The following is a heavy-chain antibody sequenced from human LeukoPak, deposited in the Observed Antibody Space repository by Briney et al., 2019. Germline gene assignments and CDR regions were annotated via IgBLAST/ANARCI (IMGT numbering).Heavy chain of an antibody. CDR1: GGSFSGYY. CDR3: AGTPPRYYYGSGSPQYYYGMDV. Sequence: PSETLSLTCAVYGGSFSGYYWSWIRQPPGKGLEWIGEINHSGSTNYNPSLRSRVTISVDTSKNQFSLKLSSVTAADTAVYYCAGTPPRYYYGSGSPQYYYGMDVWGQGTTVTVSS. J-gene: IGHJ6*02. V-gene: IGHV4-34*01. D-gene: IGHD3-10*01. CDR2: INHSGST.